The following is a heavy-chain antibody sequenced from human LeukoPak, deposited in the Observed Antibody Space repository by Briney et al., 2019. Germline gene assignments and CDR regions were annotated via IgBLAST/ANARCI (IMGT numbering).Heavy chain of an antibody. V-gene: IGHV3-23*01. D-gene: IGHD2-15*01. CDR1: GFTFRAYA. CDR2: ISASGDTT. Sequence: GGSLRLSCAASGFTFRAYAMSWVRQAPGKGLEWVSLISASGDTTYYADSVKGRFTISRDNSMNTLYLQMSSLRAEDTAVYYCAIGYCSGGDCYAKPYYFDHWGQGTLVTVSS. CDR3: AIGYCSGGDCYAKPYYFDH. J-gene: IGHJ4*02.